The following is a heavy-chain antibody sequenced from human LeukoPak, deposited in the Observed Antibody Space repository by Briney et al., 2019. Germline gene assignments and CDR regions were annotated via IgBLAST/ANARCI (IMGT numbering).Heavy chain of an antibody. J-gene: IGHJ4*02. CDR3: ARIDYGEDY. D-gene: IGHD4-17*01. V-gene: IGHV3-23*01. Sequence: SGSGGSTYYADSVKGRFTISRDNSKNTLYLQMDSLRVEDTAVYYCARIDYGEDYWGQGTLVTVSS. CDR2: SGSGGST.